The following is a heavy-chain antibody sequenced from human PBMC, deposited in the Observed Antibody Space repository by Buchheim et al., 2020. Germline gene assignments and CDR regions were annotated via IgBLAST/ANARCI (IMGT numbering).Heavy chain of an antibody. V-gene: IGHV3-15*01. CDR1: GFTFSKAW. CDR2: IKSKSDGGTT. Sequence: EVRLVESGGGLVKPGGSLRLSCTTSGFTFSKAWMNWVRQAPGKGLEWVGRIKSKSDGGTTAYAASVKGRFTISRDDSSDTVFLQMNSRKVDDAAVYYCTSRRDGGGLPLPLDFGGQGA. J-gene: IGHJ4*02. D-gene: IGHD4-23*01. CDR3: TSRRDGGGLPLPLDF.